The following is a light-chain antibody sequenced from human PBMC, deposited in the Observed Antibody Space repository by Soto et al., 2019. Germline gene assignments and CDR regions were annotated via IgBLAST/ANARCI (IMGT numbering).Light chain of an antibody. CDR2: AAS. CDR1: QSVSTN. J-gene: IGKJ1*01. Sequence: EIVMTQSPATLSVSPGERATLSCRASQSVSTNLAWYQQKPGQAPRLLIYAASTRATGIPTRFSGSGSGTEFTLTISSLQSEDFAVYYCQQYNSWPPGGTFGQGTKAEIK. CDR3: QQYNSWPPGGT. V-gene: IGKV3-15*01.